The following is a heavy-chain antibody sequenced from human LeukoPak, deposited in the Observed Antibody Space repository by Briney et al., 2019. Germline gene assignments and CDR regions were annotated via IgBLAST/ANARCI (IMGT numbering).Heavy chain of an antibody. Sequence: PSETLSLTCAVYGGSFSGYYWSWIRQPPGKGLEWIGDINHSGSTSYNPSLKSRVTISVDTSKNQFSLKLSSVTAADTAVYYCARNPSYSSSSDYWGQGTLVTVSS. V-gene: IGHV4-34*01. CDR1: GGSFSGYY. CDR2: INHSGST. CDR3: ARNPSYSSSSDY. J-gene: IGHJ4*02. D-gene: IGHD6-6*01.